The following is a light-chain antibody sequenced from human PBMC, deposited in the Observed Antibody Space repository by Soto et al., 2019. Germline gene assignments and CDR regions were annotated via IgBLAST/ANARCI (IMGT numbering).Light chain of an antibody. V-gene: IGKV1-5*03. CDR3: QQYNSYSLS. CDR2: MAS. CDR1: QSISSW. J-gene: IGKJ4*01. Sequence: DIQMTQSPSTLSASVGDRVTITCRASQSISSWLAWYQQKPGKAPKLLIYMASSLESGVPSRFSGSGSGTEFTLTISCLQPDDFATYYCQQYNSYSLSFGGGTKVEIK.